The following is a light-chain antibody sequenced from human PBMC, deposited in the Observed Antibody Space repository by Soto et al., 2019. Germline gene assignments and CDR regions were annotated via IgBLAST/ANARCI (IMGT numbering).Light chain of an antibody. CDR2: SAS. J-gene: IGKJ5*01. V-gene: IGKV1-39*01. CDR3: QQSFSTPT. Sequence: IQMTQSPSSLSTSVGDRFTITCRASQRINIYLNWYRQKPGKAPELLIYSASNLQSGVPSRFSGSGSGTDFTLTISSLQPEDFAIYYCQQSFSTPTFGQGTRLEIK. CDR1: QRINIY.